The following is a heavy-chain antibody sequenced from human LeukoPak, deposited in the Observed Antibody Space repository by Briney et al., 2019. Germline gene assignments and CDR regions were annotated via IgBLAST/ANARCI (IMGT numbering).Heavy chain of an antibody. CDR2: IYYSGST. J-gene: IGHJ5*02. V-gene: IGHV4-30-4*08. CDR1: GGSISSGDYY. D-gene: IGHD3-10*01. Sequence: SETLSLTCSVSGGSISSGDYYWSWIRQPPGMGLEWIGYIYYSGSTYYNPSLKSRVTISVDTSKNQFSLKLSSVTAADTAVYYCARAEGRWFVPWGQGTLVTVSS. CDR3: ARAEGRWFVP.